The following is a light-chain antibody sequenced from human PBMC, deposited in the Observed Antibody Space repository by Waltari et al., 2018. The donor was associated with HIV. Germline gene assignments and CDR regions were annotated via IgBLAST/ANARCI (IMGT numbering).Light chain of an antibody. J-gene: IGLJ2*01. CDR1: SLRSYY. Sequence: SSELTQDPAVSVALGQTVRITCPGDSLRSYYASWYQQKPGQAPVLVIYGKNNRPSGIPDRFSGSRSGNTASLTITGAQAEDEADYYCNSRDSSGNHLRVFGGGTKLTVL. CDR3: NSRDSSGNHLRV. CDR2: GKN. V-gene: IGLV3-19*01.